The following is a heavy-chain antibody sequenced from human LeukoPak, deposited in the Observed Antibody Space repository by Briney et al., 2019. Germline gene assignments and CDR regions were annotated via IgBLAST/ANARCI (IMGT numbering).Heavy chain of an antibody. D-gene: IGHD2-2*01. CDR2: INHSGST. CDR3: ARGPSGTLAFDI. Sequence: PSETLSLTCAVYVGSFRGYYWSWIRQPPGKGLEWIGEINHSGSTNYNPSLKSRVTISVDTSKNQFSLKLSSVTAADTAVYYCARGPSGTLAFDIWGQGTMVTVSS. J-gene: IGHJ3*02. CDR1: VGSFRGYY. V-gene: IGHV4-34*01.